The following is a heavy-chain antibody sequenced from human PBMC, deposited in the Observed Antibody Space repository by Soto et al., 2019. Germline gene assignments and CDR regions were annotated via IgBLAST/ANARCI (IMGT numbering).Heavy chain of an antibody. J-gene: IGHJ3*02. CDR2: IYRTGST. CDR3: ARQIGDDTFDI. CDR1: GGSISTYY. Sequence: SETLSLTCTVSGGSISTYYWNWIRQSPGKGLEWIGYIYRTGSTHYNPSLNGRVAISLDTSRNKFSLKLNSVTAADTAVYFCARQIGDDTFDIWGQGTMVTVSS. V-gene: IGHV4-59*01. D-gene: IGHD3-3*01.